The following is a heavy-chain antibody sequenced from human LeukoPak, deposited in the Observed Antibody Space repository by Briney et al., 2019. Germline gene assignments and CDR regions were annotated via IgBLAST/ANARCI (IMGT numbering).Heavy chain of an antibody. CDR3: AERKDGSVSRHYFDY. V-gene: IGHV1-18*01. J-gene: IGHJ4*02. Sequence: ASVKVSCKASGYTFSSYGISWVRQAPGQGLEWMGWINGNNGNTNYAQKVQGRVTMTTDTSTSTAYMELRSLRSDDTAVYYCAERKDGSVSRHYFDYWGQGALVTVSS. CDR2: INGNNGNT. D-gene: IGHD3-10*01. CDR1: GYTFSSYG.